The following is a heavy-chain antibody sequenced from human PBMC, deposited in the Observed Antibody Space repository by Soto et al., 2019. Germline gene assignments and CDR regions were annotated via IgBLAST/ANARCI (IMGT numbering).Heavy chain of an antibody. CDR2: INHSGST. CDR3: ARDEDSYYFDY. D-gene: IGHD6-6*01. CDR1: GGSFSGYY. J-gene: IGHJ4*02. Sequence: QVQLQQWGAGLLKPSETLSLTCAVYGGSFSGYYWSWIRQPPGKGLEGIGEINHSGSTNYNPSLKSRVTISVDTSKDQFSLKLSSVTAADTALYYCARDEDSYYFDYWGQGTLFTVSS. V-gene: IGHV4-34*01.